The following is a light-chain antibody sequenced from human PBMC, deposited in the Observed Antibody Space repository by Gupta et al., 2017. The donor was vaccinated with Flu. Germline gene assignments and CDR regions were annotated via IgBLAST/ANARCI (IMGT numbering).Light chain of an antibody. CDR3: QQSYSTPLT. Sequence: DIQMTQSPSSLSASVGDRVTITCRASQSITTYLNWYQQKPGKAPKLLIYAASSFQSGVPSRFSGSGSGTDFTLTISSLQPEDFATYYCQQSYSTPLTFGPGTKVEIK. CDR1: QSITTY. CDR2: AAS. J-gene: IGKJ3*01. V-gene: IGKV1-39*01.